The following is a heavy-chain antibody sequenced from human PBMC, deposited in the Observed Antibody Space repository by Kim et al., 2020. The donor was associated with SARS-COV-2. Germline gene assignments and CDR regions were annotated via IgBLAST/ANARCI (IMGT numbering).Heavy chain of an antibody. CDR1: GFTFSSYA. V-gene: IGHV3-30*04. CDR2: ISYDGSNK. CDR3: ARDFVRYYGSGSYRYYY. D-gene: IGHD3-10*01. J-gene: IGHJ6*01. Sequence: GGSLRLSCAASGFTFSSYAMHWVRQAPGKGLEWVAVISYDGSNKYYADSVKGRFTISRDNSKNTLYLQMNSLRAEDTAVYYCARDFVRYYGSGSYRYYY.